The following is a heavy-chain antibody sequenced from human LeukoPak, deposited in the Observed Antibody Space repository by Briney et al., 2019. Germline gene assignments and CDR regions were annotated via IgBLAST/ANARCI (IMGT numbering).Heavy chain of an antibody. V-gene: IGHV1-8*01. D-gene: IGHD3-3*01. Sequence: ASVKVSCKASGYTFTSYDINWVRQATGQGLEWMGWMNPNSGNTGYAQKFQGRVTMTRNTSISTAYMELSSLRSEDTAVYYCARVGFQGGLEWLPAYMDVWGKGTTVTVSS. CDR2: MNPNSGNT. J-gene: IGHJ6*03. CDR3: ARVGFQGGLEWLPAYMDV. CDR1: GYTFTSYD.